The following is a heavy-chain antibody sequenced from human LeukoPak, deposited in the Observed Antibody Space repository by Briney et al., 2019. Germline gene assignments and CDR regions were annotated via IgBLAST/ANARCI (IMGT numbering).Heavy chain of an antibody. Sequence: GASVKVSCKASGYTFTGYYMHWVRQAPGQGLEWMGWINPNSGGTNYARKFQGRVTMTRDTSISTAYMELSRLRSDDTAVYYCATILTGYIGGAFGIWGQGTMVTVSS. D-gene: IGHD3-9*01. V-gene: IGHV1-2*02. J-gene: IGHJ3*02. CDR1: GYTFTGYY. CDR3: ATILTGYIGGAFGI. CDR2: INPNSGGT.